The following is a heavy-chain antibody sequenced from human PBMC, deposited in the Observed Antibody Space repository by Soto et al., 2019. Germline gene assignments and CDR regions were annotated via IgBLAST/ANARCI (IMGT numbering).Heavy chain of an antibody. CDR1: GGSISTPNYY. J-gene: IGHJ4*02. V-gene: IGHV4-39*01. CDR2: IYYSGST. Sequence: ETLSLTCTVSGGSISTPNYYWGWIRQPPGKGLEWNGSIYYSGSTYSNPSLKSRVTISVDTSRTQFSLRLTSVTAADTAVYYCARRYTGSYYDYWGQGTLVTVSS. D-gene: IGHD1-26*01. CDR3: ARRYTGSYYDY.